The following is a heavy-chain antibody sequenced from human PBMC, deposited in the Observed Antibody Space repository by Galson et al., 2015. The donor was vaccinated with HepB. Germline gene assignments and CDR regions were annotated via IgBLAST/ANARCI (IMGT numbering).Heavy chain of an antibody. CDR2: IYYSGST. Sequence: SETLSLTCTFSGGSISSYYWSWIRQPPGKGLEWIGYIYYSGSTNYNPSFKSRVTISVYTSKNQVSLRLRTVTAADTAVYYCAGGTTMWWATIWGQGTMVTVSS. CDR1: GGSISSYY. D-gene: IGHD2-21*01. CDR3: AGGTTMWWATI. J-gene: IGHJ3*02. V-gene: IGHV4-59*08.